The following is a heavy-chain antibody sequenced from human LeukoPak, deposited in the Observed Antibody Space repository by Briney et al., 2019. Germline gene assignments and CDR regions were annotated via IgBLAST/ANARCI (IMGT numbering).Heavy chain of an antibody. Sequence: QAGGSLRLSCAASGFTFSSYSMNWVRQAPGKGLEWVSYISSSSSTIYYADSVKGRFTISRDNTKDSLYLQMNSLRAEDTAVYYCARRYFDSWGQGTLVTVSS. J-gene: IGHJ4*02. CDR2: ISSSSSTI. V-gene: IGHV3-48*04. CDR3: ARRYFDS. CDR1: GFTFSSYS.